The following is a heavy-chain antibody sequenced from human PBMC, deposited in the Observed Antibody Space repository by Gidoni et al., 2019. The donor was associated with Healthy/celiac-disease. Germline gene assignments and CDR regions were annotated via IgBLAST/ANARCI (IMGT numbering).Heavy chain of an antibody. D-gene: IGHD4-17*01. CDR2: ISAYNGNT. CDR3: ARDFTYGDYGY. V-gene: IGHV1-18*01. Sequence: VQLVQSGAEVKKPGASVKVSCKASGYTFTSYGLSWVRKAPGQVLEWMGWISAYNGNTNYSQKLQGRVTMTTDTSTSTAYMELRSRRSDDTAVYYCARDFTYGDYGYWGQGTLVTVSS. CDR1: GYTFTSYG. J-gene: IGHJ4*02.